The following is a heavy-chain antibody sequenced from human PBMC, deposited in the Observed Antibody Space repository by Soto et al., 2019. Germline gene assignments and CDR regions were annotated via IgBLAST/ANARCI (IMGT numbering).Heavy chain of an antibody. CDR2: INPNSGGT. CDR3: AKDHGTYGPNWIDS. CDR1: GYTFTGYY. J-gene: IGHJ5*01. Sequence: ASVKVSCKASGYTFTGYYMHWVRQDLVQGLEWMGWINPNSGGTNYAQKFQGWVTMTRDTSISTAYMELSRLRSDDTALYYCAKDHGTYGPNWIDSWGQGSLVTVSS. V-gene: IGHV1-2*04. D-gene: IGHD3-10*01.